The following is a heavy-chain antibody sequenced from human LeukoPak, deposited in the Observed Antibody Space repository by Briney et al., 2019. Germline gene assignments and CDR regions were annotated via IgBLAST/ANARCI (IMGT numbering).Heavy chain of an antibody. V-gene: IGHV4-59*12. CDR1: GGSISSYY. J-gene: IGHJ2*01. Sequence: PSETLSLTCTVSGGSISSYYWSWIRQPPGKGLEWIGYIYYSGNTNYKPSLKSRVTMSVDTSKNQFSLKLSSVTAADTAVYYCARVSSSWYQDWYFDLWGRGTLVTVSS. CDR3: ARVSSSWYQDWYFDL. CDR2: IYYSGNT. D-gene: IGHD6-13*01.